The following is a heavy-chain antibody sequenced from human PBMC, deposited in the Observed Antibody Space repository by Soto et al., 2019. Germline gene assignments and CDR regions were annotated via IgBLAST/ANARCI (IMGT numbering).Heavy chain of an antibody. D-gene: IGHD6-25*01. CDR2: IYPGDSDT. V-gene: IGHV5-51*01. CDR3: ARPASGAFDV. CDR1: GYKFTNFW. J-gene: IGHJ3*01. Sequence: PGESLKISCSVSGYKFTNFWIGWVRQMPGKGLEWMGIIYPGDSDTRYSPSFQGQVTMSVDKSINTAYLQWRSLKASNTATYYCARPASGAFDVWGQGTRVTVSS.